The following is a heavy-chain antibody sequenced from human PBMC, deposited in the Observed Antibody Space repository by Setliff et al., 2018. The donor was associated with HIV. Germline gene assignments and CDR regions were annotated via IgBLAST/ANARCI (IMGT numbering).Heavy chain of an antibody. V-gene: IGHV4-34*01. CDR2: INHSGST. J-gene: IGHJ6*03. Sequence: SETLSLTCAVYGGSFSGYYWSWIRQPPGKGLEWIGEINHSGSTNYNPSLKSRLTTSVDTSKNQFSLNLSSVTAADTAVYYCARHGAFYYYYYMDVWGKGTTVTVSS. CDR1: GGSFSGYY. CDR3: ARHGAFYYYYYMDV.